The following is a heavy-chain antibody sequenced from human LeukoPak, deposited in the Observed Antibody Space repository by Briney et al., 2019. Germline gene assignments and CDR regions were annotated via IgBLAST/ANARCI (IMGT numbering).Heavy chain of an antibody. D-gene: IGHD3-22*01. Sequence: GGSLRLSCAASGFTVSSNYMSWVRQAPGKGLEWVSVIYSGGSTYYADSVKGRFTISRDNSKNTLYLQMNSLRAEDTAVHYCARDGFSSGYPYDAFDIWGQGTMVTVS. CDR3: ARDGFSSGYPYDAFDI. CDR1: GFTVSSNY. V-gene: IGHV3-53*01. J-gene: IGHJ3*02. CDR2: IYSGGST.